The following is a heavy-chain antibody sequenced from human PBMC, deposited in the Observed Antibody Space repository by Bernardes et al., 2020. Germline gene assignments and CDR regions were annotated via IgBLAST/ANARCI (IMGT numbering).Heavy chain of an antibody. Sequence: GGSLRLSCAASGFTFSSCWMSWVRQAPGKGLEWVANIKQDGSEKYYVDSVKGRFTISRDNAKNSLYLQMNSLRAEDTAVYYCARDEATTIGGYWGQGTLVTVSS. CDR1: GFTFSSCW. CDR2: IKQDGSEK. D-gene: IGHD3-3*01. V-gene: IGHV3-7*01. J-gene: IGHJ4*02. CDR3: ARDEATTIGGY.